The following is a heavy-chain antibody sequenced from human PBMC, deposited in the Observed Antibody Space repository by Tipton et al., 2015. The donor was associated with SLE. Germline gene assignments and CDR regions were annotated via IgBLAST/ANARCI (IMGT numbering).Heavy chain of an antibody. D-gene: IGHD6-13*01. J-gene: IGHJ4*02. CDR2: IYPGDSDT. CDR3: ARPSGSSFLGGFDY. V-gene: IGHV5-51*03. Sequence: VQLVQSGAEVKQPGESLKISCKGSGYSFTSYWIGWVRRMPGKGLEWMGIIYPGDSDTRYSPSFQGQVTISADNSSRTANLQWSSLEASDSAMYYCARPSGSSFLGGFDYWGQGTLVTVSS. CDR1: GYSFTSYW.